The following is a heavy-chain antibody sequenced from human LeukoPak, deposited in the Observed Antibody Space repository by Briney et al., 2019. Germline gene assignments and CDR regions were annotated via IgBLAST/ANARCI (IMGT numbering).Heavy chain of an antibody. CDR2: IYYSGST. CDR1: GGSISSYY. CDR3: ARDLYGSGSYYVY. Sequence: PSETLSLTCTVSGGSISSYYWSWIRQPPGKGPEWIGYIYYSGSTNYNPSLKSRVTISVDTSKNQFSLKLSSVTAADTAVYYCARDLYGSGSYYVYWGQGTLVTVSS. J-gene: IGHJ4*02. V-gene: IGHV4-59*01. D-gene: IGHD3-10*01.